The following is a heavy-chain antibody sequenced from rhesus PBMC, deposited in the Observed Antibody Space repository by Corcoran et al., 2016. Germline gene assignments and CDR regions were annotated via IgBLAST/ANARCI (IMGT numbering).Heavy chain of an antibody. V-gene: IGHV4-169*02. CDR3: ASVTVTDAFDF. CDR2: IYGSGSST. Sequence: QLQLPESGPGLVKPSETLSVTCAVSGGSISSSYWSWIRQAPGKGLEWIGYIYGSGSSTNYNPALKSRVTLSVDTSKNQLSLKLSSVTAADTAVYYCASVTVTDAFDFWGQGLRVTVSS. D-gene: IGHD4-23*01. CDR1: GGSISSSY. J-gene: IGHJ3*01.